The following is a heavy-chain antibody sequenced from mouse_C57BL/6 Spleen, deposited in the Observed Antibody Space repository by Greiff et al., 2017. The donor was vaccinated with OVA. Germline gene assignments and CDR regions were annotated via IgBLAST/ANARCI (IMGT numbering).Heavy chain of an antibody. V-gene: IGHV1-53*01. CDR2: FNPSNGGT. Sequence: QVQLQQPGPELVKPGASVKLSCKASGYTFTSYWMHWVKQRPGQGLEWIGYFNPSNGGTKYNEKFKSKATLTVDKSSSTAYMQLISLTSEYSAVYNYARREYYCSSYWYFDVWGTGTTVTVSS. J-gene: IGHJ1*03. CDR3: ARREYYCSSYWYFDV. D-gene: IGHD1-1*01. CDR1: GYTFTSYW.